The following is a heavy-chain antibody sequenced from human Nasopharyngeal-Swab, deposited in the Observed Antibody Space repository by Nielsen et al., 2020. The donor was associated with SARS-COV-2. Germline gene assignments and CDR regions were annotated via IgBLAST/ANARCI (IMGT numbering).Heavy chain of an antibody. CDR3: ARLGCTSISCHIDH. Sequence: SGPTLVKPTETLTLTCTVSGFSLTTDTTGVTWIRPPPGKALEWLAVTFSNDEKSYSASLKSRLTISKDTSKSQVVLTMANMDPVDTATYYCARLGCTSISCHIDHWGQGTLVTVSS. D-gene: IGHD2-2*01. CDR2: TFSNDEK. J-gene: IGHJ4*02. CDR1: GFSLTTDTTG. V-gene: IGHV2-26*01.